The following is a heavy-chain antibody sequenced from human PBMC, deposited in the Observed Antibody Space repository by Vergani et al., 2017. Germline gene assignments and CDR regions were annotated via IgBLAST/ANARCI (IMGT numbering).Heavy chain of an antibody. CDR3: TRGSCVGGSCNRPRYYY. J-gene: IGHJ4*02. D-gene: IGHD2-15*01. CDR1: GGSINSHNYY. CDR2: IHTSVST. V-gene: IGHV4-61*02. Sequence: QVQLQESGPGLLKPSQTLSLTSTVSGGSINSHNYYWSWIRQPAGKGLEWIWRIHTSVSTNYNPSLKNRVSMSEDTSKNQFSLNLTSVTAADTSVYFCTRGSCVGGSCNRPRYYYWGQGTLVSVSS.